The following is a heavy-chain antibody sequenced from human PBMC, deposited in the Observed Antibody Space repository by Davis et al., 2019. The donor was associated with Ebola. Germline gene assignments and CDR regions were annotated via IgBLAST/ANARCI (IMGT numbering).Heavy chain of an antibody. Sequence: GESLKISCAASGFTFSSYWMHWVRQAPGKGLEWVSSISSSSSYIYYADSVKGRFTISRDNAKNSLYLQMNSLRAEDTAVYYCARDLYLGSWNYYGMDVWGQGTTVTVSS. J-gene: IGHJ6*02. CDR1: GFTFSSYW. CDR2: ISSSSSYI. V-gene: IGHV3-21*01. D-gene: IGHD2-2*02. CDR3: ARDLYLGSWNYYGMDV.